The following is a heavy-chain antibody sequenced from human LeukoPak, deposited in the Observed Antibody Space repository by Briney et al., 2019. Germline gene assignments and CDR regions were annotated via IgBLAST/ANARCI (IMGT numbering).Heavy chain of an antibody. CDR3: AKENWGYNWKYDSSGSGINY. J-gene: IGHJ4*02. V-gene: IGHV3-23*01. CDR1: GFTFSSYA. Sequence: GGSLRLSCAASGFTFSSYAMSWVRQAPGKGLEWVSPISGGGGSTYYSDSVKGRFTISRDNSKNTLYLQMNSLRAEDTAIYYCAKENWGYNWKYDSSGSGINYWGQGTLVTFSS. CDR2: ISGGGGST. D-gene: IGHD3-22*01.